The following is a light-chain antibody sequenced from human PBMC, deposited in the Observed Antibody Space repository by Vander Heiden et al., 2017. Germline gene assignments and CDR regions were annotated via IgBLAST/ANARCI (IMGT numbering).Light chain of an antibody. V-gene: IGLV3-1*01. CDR1: KLGDKY. J-gene: IGLJ3*02. CDR2: QDN. Sequence: SYEVTQPPSVPVSPGQTASLTCSGAKLGDKYACWSQQKPGQSPVLVIYQDNKRPSGIPERFSGSTSGNTATLTISGTQPMDEADYYCQAWDDNIVVVGGGTKLTVL. CDR3: QAWDDNIVV.